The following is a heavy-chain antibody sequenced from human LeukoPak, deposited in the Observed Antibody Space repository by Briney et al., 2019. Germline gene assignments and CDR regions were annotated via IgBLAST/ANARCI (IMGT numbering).Heavy chain of an antibody. CDR2: ISSGSSFI. J-gene: IGHJ4*02. Sequence: GGSLRLSCAASGFTFSTYSMNWVRQAPGKGLEWVSSISSGSSFIYYADSVKGRFTISRDNAKNSLFLQMNSLRAEDTAVYHCARESSGYFYWGQGTLVTVSS. V-gene: IGHV3-21*01. CDR1: GFTFSTYS. D-gene: IGHD3-22*01. CDR3: ARESSGYFY.